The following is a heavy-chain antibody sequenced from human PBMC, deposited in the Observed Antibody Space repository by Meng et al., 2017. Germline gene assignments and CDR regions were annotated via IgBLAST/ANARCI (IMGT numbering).Heavy chain of an antibody. J-gene: IGHJ4*02. CDR2: INPNSGGT. V-gene: IGHV1-2*06. D-gene: IGHD3-22*01. CDR1: GYTFTGYY. CDR3: ARDLNYYDSSGYSSLFDY. Sequence: QVRGVQSGVEMTKPGASVKVSCKASGYTFTGYYMHWVRQAPGQGLEWMGRINPNSGGTNYAQKFQGRVTMTRDTSISTAYMELSRLRSDDTAVYYCARDLNYYDSSGYSSLFDYWGQGTLVTVSS.